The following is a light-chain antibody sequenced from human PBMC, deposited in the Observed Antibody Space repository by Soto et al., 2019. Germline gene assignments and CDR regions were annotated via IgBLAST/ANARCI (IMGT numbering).Light chain of an antibody. CDR1: QSVSSY. CDR2: DTS. CDR3: QQRTNWPPT. V-gene: IGKV3-11*01. J-gene: IGKJ4*01. Sequence: EIVLTQSPATLSLSPGERATLSCRASQSVSSYLAWYQQKPGQAPRLLIFDTSHRATGIPARFSGSGSGTDSTLTISSLEPEDFAVYYSQQRTNWPPTFGGGTMVEIK.